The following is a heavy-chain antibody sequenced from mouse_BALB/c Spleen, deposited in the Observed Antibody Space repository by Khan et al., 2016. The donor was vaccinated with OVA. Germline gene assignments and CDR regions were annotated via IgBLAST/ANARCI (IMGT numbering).Heavy chain of an antibody. V-gene: IGHV2-3*01. J-gene: IGHJ4*01. Sequence: QVQLKESGPGLVAPSQSLSITCTVSGFSLTSYGVSWVRQPPGKGLEWLGVIWGDGSTNYHSTLISRLIISKDNSKSQVLLKLNSLQTEDTTTYYGAQCTPNYDSMDYWGQGTSVTVSS. CDR3: AQCTPNYDSMDY. CDR1: GFSLTSYG. CDR2: IWGDGST.